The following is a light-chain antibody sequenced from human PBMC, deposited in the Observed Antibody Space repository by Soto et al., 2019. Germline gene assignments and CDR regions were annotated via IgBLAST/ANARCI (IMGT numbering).Light chain of an antibody. Sequence: QSVLTQPPSVSGAPGQRVTISCTGSSSNIGAGYDVHWYQQLPGTAPKLLIYGNSNRPSGVPDRFSGSKSGTSASLAITGLQVEDEADYYCQSYDSSLSGSSVVFGGGTKLTVL. CDR2: GNS. CDR3: QSYDSSLSGSSVV. J-gene: IGLJ2*01. CDR1: SSNIGAGYD. V-gene: IGLV1-40*01.